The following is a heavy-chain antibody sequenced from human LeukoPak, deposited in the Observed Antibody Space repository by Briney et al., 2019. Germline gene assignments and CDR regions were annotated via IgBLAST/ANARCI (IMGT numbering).Heavy chain of an antibody. V-gene: IGHV1-69*10. CDR2: IIPILGIA. CDR1: GGTFSSYA. D-gene: IGHD6-13*01. J-gene: IGHJ6*02. CDR3: ARTRAADYYYYYGMDV. Sequence: SVKVSCKASGGTFSSYAISWVRQAPGQGLEWMGGIIPILGIANYAQKFQGRVTITADKSTSTAYMELSSLRSEDTAVYYCARTRAADYYYYYGMDVWGQGTTVTVSS.